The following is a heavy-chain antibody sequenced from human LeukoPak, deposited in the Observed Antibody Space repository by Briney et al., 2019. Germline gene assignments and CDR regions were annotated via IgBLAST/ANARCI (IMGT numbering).Heavy chain of an antibody. CDR2: IKSDGSST. Sequence: PGGSLRLSCTASGFTFSSHWMHWVRQAPGKGLVWVSRIKSDGSSTSYADSVKGRFTISRDNAKNTLYLQMNSLRAEDMAVYYCARAASCGGDCSSSYLQRWGQGTLVTVSS. J-gene: IGHJ1*01. CDR3: ARAASCGGDCSSSYLQR. D-gene: IGHD2-21*02. V-gene: IGHV3-74*01. CDR1: GFTFSSHW.